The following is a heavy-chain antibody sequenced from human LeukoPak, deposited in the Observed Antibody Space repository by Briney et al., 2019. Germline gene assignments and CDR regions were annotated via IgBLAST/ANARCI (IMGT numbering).Heavy chain of an antibody. V-gene: IGHV5-10-1*01. CDR2: IDPSDSYS. CDR1: GYSFTNYG. D-gene: IGHD3-22*01. J-gene: IGHJ4*02. CDR3: ARQLDYYDKRDY. Sequence: GESLRISCKGSGYSFTNYGISWVRQMPGKGLEWMGRIDPSDSYSNYGPSFQGHVTISADRSISTAYLQWRSLKASDTAMYYCARQLDYYDKRDYWGQGTLVIASS.